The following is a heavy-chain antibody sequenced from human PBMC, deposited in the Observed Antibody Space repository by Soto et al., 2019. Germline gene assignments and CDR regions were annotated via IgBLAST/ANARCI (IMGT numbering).Heavy chain of an antibody. Sequence: QVQLVQSGAEVKKPGASVKVSCRTSGYTFTHYYIHWVRQAPGQGLEWLGIINPASGSTNYAQDFLGRVTLTMDTSTTTVYMELRGLRAEDTAIFYCARDLAAGDHWGQGTLVTVSS. CDR2: INPASGST. V-gene: IGHV1-46*01. D-gene: IGHD6-13*01. CDR1: GYTFTHYY. CDR3: ARDLAAGDH. J-gene: IGHJ4*02.